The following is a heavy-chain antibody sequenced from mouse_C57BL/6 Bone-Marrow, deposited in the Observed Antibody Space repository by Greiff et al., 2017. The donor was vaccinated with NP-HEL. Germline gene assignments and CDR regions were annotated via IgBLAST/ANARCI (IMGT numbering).Heavy chain of an antibody. CDR1: GYTFTDYE. CDR3: TKEWLLHLAY. J-gene: IGHJ3*01. CDR2: IDPETGGT. Sequence: LVESGAELVRPGASVTLSCKASGYTFTDYEMHWVKQTPVHGLEWIGAIDPETGGTAYNQKFKGKAILTADKSSSTAYMELRSLTSEDSAVYYCTKEWLLHLAYWGQGTLVTVSA. D-gene: IGHD2-3*01. V-gene: IGHV1-15*01.